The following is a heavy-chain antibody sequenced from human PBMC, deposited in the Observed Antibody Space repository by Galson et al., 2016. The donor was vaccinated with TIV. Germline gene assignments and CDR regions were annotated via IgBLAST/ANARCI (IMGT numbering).Heavy chain of an antibody. Sequence: PALVKPTQTLTLTCTFSGFSLNTDGLCVNWIRQPPGKALEWLARIDWDDDKSYTSSLKTRLTISKDTSKSQVVLTMTNMDPVDTATYYCARISGYYDSSGHYIPRSFDYWGQGTLVTVSS. CDR1: GFSLNTDGLC. CDR2: IDWDDDK. CDR3: ARISGYYDSSGHYIPRSFDY. J-gene: IGHJ4*02. D-gene: IGHD3-22*01. V-gene: IGHV2-70*11.